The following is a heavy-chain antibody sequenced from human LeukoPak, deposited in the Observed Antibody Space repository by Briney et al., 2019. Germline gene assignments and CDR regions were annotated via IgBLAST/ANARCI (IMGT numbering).Heavy chain of an antibody. J-gene: IGHJ4*02. CDR2: INHSGST. Sequence: SETLSLTCAVYGGSFSGYYWSWIRQPPGKGLEWIGEINHSGSTNYNPSLKCRVTIPVDTSKNQFSLKLSSVTAADTAVYYCARALRISDYDSSGYYPDYWGQGTLVTVSS. CDR3: ARALRISDYDSSGYYPDY. D-gene: IGHD3-22*01. V-gene: IGHV4-34*01. CDR1: GGSFSGYY.